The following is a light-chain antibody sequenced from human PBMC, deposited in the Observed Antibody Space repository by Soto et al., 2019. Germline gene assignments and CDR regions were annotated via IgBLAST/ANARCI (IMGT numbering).Light chain of an antibody. J-gene: IGKJ2*01. CDR1: QSVSSN. Sequence: EIVMTQSPATLSVSPGERATLSCRASQSVSSNLAWYQQKPGQAPRLLIYGASTRATGIPARFSGSGSGTEFTLTISGLQSEDFAVYYCQQGHNWPLTFGQGTRREI. CDR3: QQGHNWPLT. CDR2: GAS. V-gene: IGKV3-15*01.